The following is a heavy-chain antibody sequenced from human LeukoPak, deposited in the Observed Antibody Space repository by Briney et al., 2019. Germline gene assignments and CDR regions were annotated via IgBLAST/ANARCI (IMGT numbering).Heavy chain of an antibody. Sequence: GASVKVSCKASGGTFSSYAISWVRQAPGQGLEWMGGIIPIFGTANYAQKFQGGVTITADKSTSTAYMELSSLRSEDTAVYYCARGNGGDYYYYYMDVWGKGTTVTVSS. V-gene: IGHV1-69*06. CDR2: IIPIFGTA. CDR1: GGTFSSYA. CDR3: ARGNGGDYYYYYMDV. J-gene: IGHJ6*03. D-gene: IGHD1-1*01.